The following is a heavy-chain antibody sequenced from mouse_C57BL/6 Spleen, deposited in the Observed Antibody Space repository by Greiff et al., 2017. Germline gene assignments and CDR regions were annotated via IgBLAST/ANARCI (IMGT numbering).Heavy chain of an antibody. CDR3: TREGRTAQAYCDY. Sequence: QVQLQQSGAELVRPGASVTLSCKASGYTFTDYEMHWVKQTPVHGLEWIGAIDPETGGTAYNQKFKGKAILTADKSSSTAYMELRSLKSEDSAVYYCTREGRTAQAYCDYWGQGTTLTVSS. CDR2: IDPETGGT. D-gene: IGHD3-2*02. CDR1: GYTFTDYE. J-gene: IGHJ2*01. V-gene: IGHV1-15*01.